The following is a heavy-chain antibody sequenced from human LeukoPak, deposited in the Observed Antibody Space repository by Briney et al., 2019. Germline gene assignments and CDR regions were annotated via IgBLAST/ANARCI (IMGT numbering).Heavy chain of an antibody. Sequence: GGSLRLSCVASGFIFSHHGMNWVRHAPGKGLEWVSGITSVGTTYYADSVKGQFTISRDNSKNTVWLQMNSLRVEDTAVYYCVRDMGRESIFDYWGQGTLVTVSS. J-gene: IGHJ4*02. CDR3: VRDMGRESIFDY. D-gene: IGHD3-10*01. CDR2: ITSVGTT. V-gene: IGHV3-23*01. CDR1: GFIFSHHG.